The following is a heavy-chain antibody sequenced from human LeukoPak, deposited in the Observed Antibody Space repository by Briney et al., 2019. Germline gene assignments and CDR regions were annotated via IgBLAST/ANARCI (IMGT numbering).Heavy chain of an antibody. V-gene: IGHV1-2*06. D-gene: IGHD1-26*01. CDR1: GYTFIDSY. J-gene: IGHJ4*02. CDR2: INPNSGGT. Sequence: ASVKVSCKASGYTFIDSYIHWVRQAHGQGLEWMGRINPNSGGTDDAQKFQGRVTMTRDTSISTAYMDLSRLTSDDTAVYYCARDLPSTPNWELDYWGQGTLVTVSS. CDR3: ARDLPSTPNWELDY.